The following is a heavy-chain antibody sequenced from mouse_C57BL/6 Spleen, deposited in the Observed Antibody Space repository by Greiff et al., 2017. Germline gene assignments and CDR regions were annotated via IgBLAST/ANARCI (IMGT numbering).Heavy chain of an antibody. CDR3: ASGVTDGWFAY. J-gene: IGHJ3*01. Sequence: VQLQQSGPELVKPGASVKMSCKASGYTFTDYNMHWVKQSHGKSLEWIGYINPNNGGTSYNQKFKGKATLTVNKSYSTAYMELRSLTSEDSAVYYCASGVTDGWFAYWGQGTLVTVSA. D-gene: IGHD2-3*01. V-gene: IGHV1-22*01. CDR2: INPNNGGT. CDR1: GYTFTDYN.